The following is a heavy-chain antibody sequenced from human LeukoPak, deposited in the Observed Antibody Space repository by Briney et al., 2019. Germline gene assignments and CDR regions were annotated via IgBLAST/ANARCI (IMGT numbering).Heavy chain of an antibody. CDR2: IIPIFGIA. J-gene: IGHJ6*02. CDR1: GGTFSSYA. D-gene: IGHD3-3*01. Sequence: SVKVSCKASGGTFSSYAISWVRQAPGQGLEWMGRIIPIFGIANYAQKFQGRVTITADKSTSTAYMELSSLRSEDTAVYYCAGGTTSEIFGVVLSYYYYGMDVWGQGTTVTVSS. V-gene: IGHV1-69*04. CDR3: AGGTTSEIFGVVLSYYYYGMDV.